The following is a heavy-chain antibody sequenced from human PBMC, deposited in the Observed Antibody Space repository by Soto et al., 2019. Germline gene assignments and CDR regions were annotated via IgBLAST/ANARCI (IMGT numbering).Heavy chain of an antibody. CDR3: SRDWPDVYGIDV. J-gene: IGHJ6*01. CDR2: IYYSGIT. V-gene: IGHV4-61*01. Sequence: QVQLQESGPGLVKPSETLSLTCTVSGGSVSSGSYYWSWIRQPPGKGLEWIGYIYYSGITNYNPCRKSRVTISVDTSKNQLSLKLSSVTAADTAVYCCSRDWPDVYGIDVWGQGTTVTVSS. CDR1: GGSVSSGSYY.